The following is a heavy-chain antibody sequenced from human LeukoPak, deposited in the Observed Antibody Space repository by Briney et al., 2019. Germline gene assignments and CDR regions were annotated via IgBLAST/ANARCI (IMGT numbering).Heavy chain of an antibody. J-gene: IGHJ3*02. V-gene: IGHV3-21*01. CDR2: ISSSSSYI. CDR1: GFTFSSYS. D-gene: IGHD3/OR15-3a*01. Sequence: GGSLRLSCAASGFTFSSYSMNWVRQAPGKGLEWVSSISSSSSYIYYADSVKGRFTISRDNAKNSLYLQMNSLRAEDTAVYYCAKIYLDDAFDIWGQGTMVTVSS. CDR3: AKIYLDDAFDI.